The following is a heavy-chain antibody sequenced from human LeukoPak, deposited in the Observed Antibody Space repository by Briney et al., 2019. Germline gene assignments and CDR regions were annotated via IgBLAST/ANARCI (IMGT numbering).Heavy chain of an antibody. CDR2: IHTSGST. CDR3: ARRDISSGWSFDY. V-gene: IGHV4-4*07. J-gene: IGHJ4*02. CDR1: GGSISNYH. Sequence: SSETLSLTCTVSGGSISNYHWSWIRQPAGKGLEWIGQIHTSGSTNYNPPLKSRVTMSIDTTEDLVSLTIRSVTAADTAFYYCARRDISSGWSFDYWGQGTLVTVSS. D-gene: IGHD6-19*01.